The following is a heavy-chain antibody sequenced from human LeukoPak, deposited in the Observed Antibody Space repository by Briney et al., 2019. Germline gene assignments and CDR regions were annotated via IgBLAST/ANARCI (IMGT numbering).Heavy chain of an antibody. CDR1: GGSISSGSYY. CDR2: IYTSGST. D-gene: IGHD3-22*01. V-gene: IGHV4-61*02. CDR3: ARAYYDSSGSQTDY. Sequence: SETLSLTCTVSGGSISSGSYYWSWIRQPAGKGLEWIGRIYTSGSTNYNPSLKTRVTISVDTSKNQFSLKLSSVTAADTAVYYCARAYYDSSGSQTDYWGQGTLVTVSS. J-gene: IGHJ4*02.